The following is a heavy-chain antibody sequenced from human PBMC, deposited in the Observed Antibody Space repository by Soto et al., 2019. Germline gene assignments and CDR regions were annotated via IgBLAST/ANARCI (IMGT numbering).Heavy chain of an antibody. CDR2: IIPVFGTT. CDR1: GGLFSSFA. J-gene: IGHJ4*02. V-gene: IGHV1-69*01. D-gene: IGHD3-16*01. CDR3: ARGGGPYVWFNEF. Sequence: QEQLVQSGAEVKKPGSSVKVSCKDSGGLFSSFAISWVRQAPGQGLEWMGGIIPVFGTTNYAQKFGGRVTITADESTNTAYMELSSLTSDDTAMYYCARGGGPYVWFNEFWGQGTQVTVSS.